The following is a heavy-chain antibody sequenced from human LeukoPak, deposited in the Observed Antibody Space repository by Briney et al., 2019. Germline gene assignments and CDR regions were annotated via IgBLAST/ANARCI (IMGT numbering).Heavy chain of an antibody. CDR2: INPNSGGT. J-gene: IGHJ6*03. Sequence: ASVKVSCKASGYTFTGYYMHWVRQAPGQGLEWMGWINPNSGGTNYAQKFQGRVTMTRDTSISTAYMELSRLRSDDTAVYYCARGVDSSGYYGPRYYYMDVWGKGTTVTVSS. CDR3: ARGVDSSGYYGPRYYYMDV. D-gene: IGHD3-22*01. CDR1: GYTFTGYY. V-gene: IGHV1-2*02.